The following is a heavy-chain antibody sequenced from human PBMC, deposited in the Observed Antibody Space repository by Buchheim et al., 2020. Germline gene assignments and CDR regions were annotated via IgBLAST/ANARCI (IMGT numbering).Heavy chain of an antibody. J-gene: IGHJ6*02. CDR1: GFTFTSSA. Sequence: QMQLVQSGPEVKKPGTSVKVSCKASGFTFTSSAVQWVRQARGQRLEWIGWIVVGSGNTNYAQKFQERVTITRDMSTSTAYMELSSLRSEDTAVYYCAAEYCTGGVCYPRMLDVWGQGTT. V-gene: IGHV1-58*01. D-gene: IGHD2-8*02. CDR3: AAEYCTGGVCYPRMLDV. CDR2: IVVGSGNT.